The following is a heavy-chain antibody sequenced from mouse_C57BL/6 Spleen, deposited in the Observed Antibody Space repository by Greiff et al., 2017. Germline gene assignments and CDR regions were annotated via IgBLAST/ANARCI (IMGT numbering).Heavy chain of an antibody. CDR3: ARADYGPYYFDY. CDR1: GYTFTSYW. Sequence: QVQLQQPGAELVRPGSSVKLSCKASGYTFTSYWMHWVKQRPIQGLEWIGNIDPSDSDTHYNQKFKDKATLTVDKSSSTAYMQLSSLTSEDSAVYYCARADYGPYYFDYWGQGTTLTVSS. CDR2: IDPSDSDT. J-gene: IGHJ2*01. V-gene: IGHV1-52*01. D-gene: IGHD1-1*02.